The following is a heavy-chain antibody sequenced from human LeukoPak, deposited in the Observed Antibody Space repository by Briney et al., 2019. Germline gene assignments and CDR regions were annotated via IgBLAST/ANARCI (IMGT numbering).Heavy chain of an antibody. D-gene: IGHD2-2*02. J-gene: IGHJ4*02. V-gene: IGHV4-59*10. Sequence: SETLSLTCAVYGGSFSGYYWSWIRQPAGKGLEWIGRIYTSGSTNYNPSLKSRVTMSVDTSKNQFSLKLSSVTAADTAVYYCAREDFTSCYSYWGQGTLVTVSS. CDR2: IYTSGST. CDR3: AREDFTSCYSY. CDR1: GGSFSGYY.